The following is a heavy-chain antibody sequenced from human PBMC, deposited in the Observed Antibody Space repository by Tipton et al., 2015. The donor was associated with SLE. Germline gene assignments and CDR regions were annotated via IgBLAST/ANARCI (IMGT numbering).Heavy chain of an antibody. J-gene: IGHJ6*02. CDR2: ISSSSSYI. CDR1: GFTFSSYS. Sequence: SLRLSCAASGFTFSSYSMNWVRQAPGKGLEWVSSISSSSSYIYYADSVKGRFTISRDNSKNTLYLQMNSLRAEDTAVYYCARTVSNYYGMDVWGQGTTVTVSS. V-gene: IGHV3-21*01. CDR3: ARTVSNYYGMDV.